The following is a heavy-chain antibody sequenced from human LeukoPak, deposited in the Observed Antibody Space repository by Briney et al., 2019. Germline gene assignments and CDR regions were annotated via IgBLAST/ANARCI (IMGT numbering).Heavy chain of an antibody. CDR3: VINYGFY. Sequence: PGGSLRLSCAASGLILKIYIVSWVRQTPGKGLEWVASIDTDSTQSWYGDSVKGRFTISRDNTKNSLFLQMHSLRVEDTATYYCVINYGFYWGQGTLVSVYS. D-gene: IGHD3-3*01. CDR1: GLILKIYI. CDR2: IDTDSTQS. V-gene: IGHV3-21*01. J-gene: IGHJ4*02.